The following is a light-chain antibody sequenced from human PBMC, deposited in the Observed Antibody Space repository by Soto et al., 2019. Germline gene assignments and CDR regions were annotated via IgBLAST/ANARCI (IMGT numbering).Light chain of an antibody. CDR3: QQYGSSFIT. J-gene: IGKJ5*01. CDR2: GAS. Sequence: EIVMTQSPATLSVSPGERATLSCRASQSVSSNSLAWYPPKPGQPPRLLIYGASSTATGISDRFSGSGSRTDFTLTISRLEPEDFAVYYCQQYGSSFITFGQGTRLEIK. CDR1: QSVSSNS. V-gene: IGKV3-20*01.